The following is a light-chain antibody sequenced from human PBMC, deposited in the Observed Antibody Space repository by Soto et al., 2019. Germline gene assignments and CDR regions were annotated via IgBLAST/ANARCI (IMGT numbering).Light chain of an antibody. J-gene: IGLJ1*01. CDR1: SSDVGGYSY. Sequence: SALTQPASVSGSPGQSITISCTGTSSDVGGYSYVSWYQQHPGKAPKLMISEVSNRPSGVSNRFSGPKSGNTASLTISGLXAEDEADYYCSSYRSSSTLYIFGTGTKVTVL. V-gene: IGLV2-14*01. CDR2: EVS. CDR3: SSYRSSSTLYI.